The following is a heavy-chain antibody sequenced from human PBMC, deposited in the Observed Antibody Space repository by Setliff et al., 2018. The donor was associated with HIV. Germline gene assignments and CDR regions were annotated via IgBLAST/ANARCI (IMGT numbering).Heavy chain of an antibody. CDR2: IDHSGST. D-gene: IGHD3-10*01. CDR3: AVLTHYYGSGSSGPTDYYYYMDV. V-gene: IGHV4-34*01. CDR1: GGSIYGYY. J-gene: IGHJ6*03. Sequence: PSETLSLTCTVSGGSIYGYYWTWIRQPPGKGLEWIGEIDHSGSTKYHASLKSRVTISVDTSKNQFSLKLSSVTAADTAVYYCAVLTHYYGSGSSGPTDYYYYMDVWGKGTTVTVSS.